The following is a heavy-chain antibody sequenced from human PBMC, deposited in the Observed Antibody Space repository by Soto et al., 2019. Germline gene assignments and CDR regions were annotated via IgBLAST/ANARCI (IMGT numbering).Heavy chain of an antibody. Sequence: PSETLSLTCTVSGGSISSYYWSWIRQPPGKGLEWIGYIYYSGSTNYNPSLKSRVTISVDTSKNQFSLKLSSVTAADTAVYYCARVGYCSGGSCYFSYYYGMDVWGQGTTVTV. CDR2: IYYSGST. V-gene: IGHV4-59*01. J-gene: IGHJ6*02. CDR1: GGSISSYY. D-gene: IGHD2-15*01. CDR3: ARVGYCSGGSCYFSYYYGMDV.